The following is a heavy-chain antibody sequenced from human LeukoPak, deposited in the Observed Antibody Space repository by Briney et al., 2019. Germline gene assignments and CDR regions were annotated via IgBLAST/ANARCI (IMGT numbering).Heavy chain of an antibody. J-gene: IGHJ4*02. CDR2: IYHSGST. V-gene: IGHV4-30-2*01. CDR3: ARGRRFYFDY. CDR1: GGSISSGGYY. Sequence: SETLSLTCTVSGGSISSGGYYWSWIRQPPGKGLEWIGYIYHSGSTYYNPSLKSRVTISVDRSKNQFSLKLSSVTAADTAVYYRARGRRFYFDYWGQGTLVTVSS.